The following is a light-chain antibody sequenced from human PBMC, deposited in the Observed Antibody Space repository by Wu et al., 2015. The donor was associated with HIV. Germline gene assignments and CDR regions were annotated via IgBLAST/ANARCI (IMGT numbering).Light chain of an antibody. Sequence: ERATLSCRASQXVYHATTRPGTNRNLGQAPRLLIVWCIQQGHCDPRQVQWAVGSGTDFTLTISRLEPEDFAVYYCQQSGSSPWTFGQGTKVEIK. CDR3: QQSGSSPWT. V-gene: IGKV3-20*01. J-gene: IGKJ1*01. CDR1: QXVYHATT. CDR2: CI.